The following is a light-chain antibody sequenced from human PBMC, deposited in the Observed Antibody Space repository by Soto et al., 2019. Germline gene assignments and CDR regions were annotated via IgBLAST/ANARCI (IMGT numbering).Light chain of an antibody. CDR2: AAS. J-gene: IGKJ1*01. Sequence: EIVLTHSPGTLSLSPLEIATLSCRASQSISSSDLAWYQHRPVQAPRLLIYAASSRATGIPVRFSGSGSGTDFTLSISRLEPEDFAVYYCHQYDNWPPWTFGQGTKVDIK. CDR1: QSISSSD. V-gene: IGKV3-20*01. CDR3: HQYDNWPPWT.